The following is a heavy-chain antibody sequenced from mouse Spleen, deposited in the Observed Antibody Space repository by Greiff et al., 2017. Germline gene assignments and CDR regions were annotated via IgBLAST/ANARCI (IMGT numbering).Heavy chain of an antibody. V-gene: IGHV5-6-4*01. D-gene: IGHD1-1*01. J-gene: IGHJ2*01. CDR1: GFTFSSYT. CDR3: TRDYGSPSFDY. Sequence: EVQVVESGGGLVKPGGSLKLSCAASGFTFSSYTMSWVRQTPEKRLEWVATISSGGSYTYYPDSVKGRFTISRDNAKNTLYLQMSSLKSEDTAMYYCTRDYGSPSFDYWGQGTTLTVSS. CDR2: ISSGGSYT.